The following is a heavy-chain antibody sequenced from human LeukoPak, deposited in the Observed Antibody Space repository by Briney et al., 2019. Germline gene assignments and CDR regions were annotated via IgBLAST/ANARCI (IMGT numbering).Heavy chain of an antibody. CDR3: ARGSPLGRNWFDP. J-gene: IGHJ5*02. CDR2: INHSGST. V-gene: IGHV4-34*01. Sequence: SETLSLTCAVCGGSFSGYYWSWIRQPPGKGLEWIGEINHSGSTNYNPSLKSRVTISVDTSKNQFSLRLSSVTAADTAVYYCARGSPLGRNWFDPWGQGTLVTVSS. CDR1: GGSFSGYY.